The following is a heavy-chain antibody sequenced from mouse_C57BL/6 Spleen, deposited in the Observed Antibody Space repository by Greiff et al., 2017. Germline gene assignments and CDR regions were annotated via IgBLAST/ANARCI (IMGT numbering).Heavy chain of an antibody. Sequence: QVQLQQPGTELVKPGASVKLSCKASGYTFTSYWMHWVKQRPGQGLEWIGNINPSNGGTNYNEKFQSKATLTVDKSSSTAYMQLSSLTSEDSAVYYCARLRLPQGDYFDYWGQGTTLTVSS. CDR1: GYTFTSYW. V-gene: IGHV1-53*01. J-gene: IGHJ2*01. D-gene: IGHD3-2*02. CDR2: INPSNGGT. CDR3: ARLRLPQGDYFDY.